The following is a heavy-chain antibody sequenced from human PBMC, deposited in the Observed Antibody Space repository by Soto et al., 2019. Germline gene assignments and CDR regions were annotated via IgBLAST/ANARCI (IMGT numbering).Heavy chain of an antibody. V-gene: IGHV3-23*01. Sequence: EVQLLESGGGLVQPGESLRLSCAVSGFIFGNYMMTWVRQAPGKGLEWVSTISESGDSTYYADSVKGRFTISRDSSKKTLYLQMDSLGDEDTAVYYCAPHVYCSGGSCHYDAFDIRGQGTMVTVSS. CDR1: GFIFGNYM. J-gene: IGHJ3*02. CDR3: APHVYCSGGSCHYDAFDI. CDR2: ISESGDST. D-gene: IGHD2-15*01.